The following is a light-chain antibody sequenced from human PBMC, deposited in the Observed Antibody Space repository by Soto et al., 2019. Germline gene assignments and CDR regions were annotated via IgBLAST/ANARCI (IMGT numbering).Light chain of an antibody. CDR3: QQYNSYPWT. Sequence: DIQMTQSPSSLSASVGDRVTITCRASQGISNLAWFQQKPGKAPKSLIYAASSLQSGVPSKFSGSGSGTDFTLTISSLQPEDFATYYCQQYNSYPWTFGQGTKVEIK. J-gene: IGKJ1*01. CDR1: QGISN. V-gene: IGKV1-16*02. CDR2: AAS.